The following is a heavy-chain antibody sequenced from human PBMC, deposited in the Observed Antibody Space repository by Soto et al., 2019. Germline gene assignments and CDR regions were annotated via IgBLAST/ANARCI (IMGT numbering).Heavy chain of an antibody. Sequence: GGSLRLSCAASGFTFSSYWMHWVRQVPEKGLVWVSRINSDGSITNYADAVKGRFTISRDNVKNTLYLQMNSLRAEDTAVYYCVRYPRSVGGSYRPDYWGQGTLVTVS. D-gene: IGHD3-16*02. CDR2: INSDGSIT. J-gene: IGHJ4*02. CDR1: GFTFSSYW. CDR3: VRYPRSVGGSYRPDY. V-gene: IGHV3-74*01.